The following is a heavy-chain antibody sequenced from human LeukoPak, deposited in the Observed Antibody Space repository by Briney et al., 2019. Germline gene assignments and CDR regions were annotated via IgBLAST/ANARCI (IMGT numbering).Heavy chain of an antibody. J-gene: IGHJ5*02. Sequence: SGGSLRLSCAASGFTFSTYGMHWVRQAPGKGLEWVAFVPCDGGKKHYADSVKGRFTISRDNSKNTLYPQTNSLRAEDTALYYCAKDLSVYCDSRGFDPWGQGTLVTVSS. V-gene: IGHV3-30*02. CDR3: AKDLSVYCDSRGFDP. CDR2: VPCDGGKK. D-gene: IGHD3-22*01. CDR1: GFTFSTYG.